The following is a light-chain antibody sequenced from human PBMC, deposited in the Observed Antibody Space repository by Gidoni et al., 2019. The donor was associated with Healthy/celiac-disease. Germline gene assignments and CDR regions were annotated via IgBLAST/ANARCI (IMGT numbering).Light chain of an antibody. J-gene: IGLJ2*01. Sequence: QSALTHPAHVTGSPGQSITISCTGTSSDVGGYNYVSWYQQHPGKAPKLMIYDVSNRPSGVSNRFSGSKSGNTASLTISGLQAEDEADYYCSSYTSSSTVVFGGGTKLTVL. V-gene: IGLV2-14*01. CDR1: SSDVGGYNY. CDR2: DVS. CDR3: SSYTSSSTVV.